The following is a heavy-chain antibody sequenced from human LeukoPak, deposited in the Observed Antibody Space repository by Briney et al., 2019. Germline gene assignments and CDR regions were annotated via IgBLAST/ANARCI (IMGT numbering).Heavy chain of an antibody. CDR1: GGSISSSSYY. CDR2: IYYSGST. V-gene: IGHV4-39*01. CDR3: ARLAVDYYDSSGKNWFDP. Sequence: PSETLSLTCTVSGGSISSSSYYWGWIRQPPGKGLEWIGSIYYSGSTYYNPSLKSRVTISVDTSKNQFSLKLSSVTAADTAVYYCARLAVDYYDSSGKNWFDPWGQGTLDTVSS. J-gene: IGHJ5*02. D-gene: IGHD3-22*01.